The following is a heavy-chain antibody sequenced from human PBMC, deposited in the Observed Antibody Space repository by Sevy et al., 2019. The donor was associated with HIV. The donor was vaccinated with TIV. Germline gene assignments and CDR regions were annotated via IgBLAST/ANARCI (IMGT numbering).Heavy chain of an antibody. D-gene: IGHD2-2*01. CDR3: ARKYCSSTSCYGYFQH. CDR2: IIPIFGTA. V-gene: IGHV1-69*13. Sequence: ASVKVSCKASGGTFSSYAISWVRQAPGQGLEWMGGIIPIFGTANYAQKFQGRVTITADESTSTAYMELSSLRSEDTAVYSCARKYCSSTSCYGYFQHWGQGTLVTVSS. CDR1: GGTFSSYA. J-gene: IGHJ1*01.